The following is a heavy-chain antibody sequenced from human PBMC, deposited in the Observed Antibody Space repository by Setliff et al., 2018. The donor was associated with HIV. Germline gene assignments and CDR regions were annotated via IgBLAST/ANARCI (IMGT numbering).Heavy chain of an antibody. CDR1: GGSISSGNFY. CDR3: ARVISSWSAYYIDY. Sequence: SETLSLTCTVSGGSISSGNFYWSWIRQSAGKGLEWIGRIYRGGSTNYNPSLKSRVTISVDTSKNQFSLKLSSVTAADTAVYYCARVISSWSAYYIDYWGQGTLVTVSS. J-gene: IGHJ4*02. CDR2: IYRGGST. D-gene: IGHD3-3*01. V-gene: IGHV4-61*02.